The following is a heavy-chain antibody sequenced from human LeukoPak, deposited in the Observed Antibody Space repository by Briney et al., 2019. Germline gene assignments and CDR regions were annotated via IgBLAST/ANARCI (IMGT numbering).Heavy chain of an antibody. CDR3: ARAVGGEGYCSGGSCYYQARYFDY. J-gene: IGHJ4*02. Sequence: GGSLRLSCAASGFTFSSYWMSWVRQAPGKGLEWVANIKQDGSEKYYVDFVKGRFTISRDNAKNSLYLQMNSLRAEDTAVYYCARAVGGEGYCSGGSCYYQARYFDYWGQGTLVTVSS. V-gene: IGHV3-7*01. CDR2: IKQDGSEK. D-gene: IGHD2-15*01. CDR1: GFTFSSYW.